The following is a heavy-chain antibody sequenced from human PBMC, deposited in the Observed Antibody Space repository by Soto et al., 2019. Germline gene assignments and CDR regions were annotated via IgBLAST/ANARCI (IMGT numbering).Heavy chain of an antibody. Sequence: EVQLLESGGVLVQPGGSLRLSCAASGFTFSSYAMSWVRQAPGKGLEWVSAINAGGSTYYTDSVKGRYTIPRDISENTLYLQMNSLRAEDTAIYYCTKDLKVTTWGYFDSWGQGTLVTVSS. V-gene: IGHV3-23*01. CDR3: TKDLKVTTWGYFDS. CDR1: GFTFSSYA. CDR2: INAGGST. D-gene: IGHD4-17*01. J-gene: IGHJ4*02.